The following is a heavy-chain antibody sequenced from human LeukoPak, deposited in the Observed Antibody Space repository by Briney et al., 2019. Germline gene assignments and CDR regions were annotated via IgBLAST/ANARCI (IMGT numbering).Heavy chain of an antibody. V-gene: IGHV1-69*06. Sequence: ASVKVSCKASGGTFSSYAISWVRQAPGQGLEWMGGIIPIFGTANYAQKFQGRVTITADKSTSTAYMELSSLRSEDTAVYHCARAVYGSGRDYYYGMDVWGKGTTVTVSS. CDR1: GGTFSSYA. D-gene: IGHD3-10*01. CDR3: ARAVYGSGRDYYYGMDV. CDR2: IIPIFGTA. J-gene: IGHJ6*04.